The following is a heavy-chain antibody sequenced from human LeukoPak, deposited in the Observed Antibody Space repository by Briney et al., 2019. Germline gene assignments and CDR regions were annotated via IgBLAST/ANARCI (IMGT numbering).Heavy chain of an antibody. CDR2: SRNKANRYTT. J-gene: IGHJ3*02. CDR3: ARGYHSFDI. CDR1: GLTFSNAW. V-gene: IGHV3-72*01. D-gene: IGHD2-2*01. Sequence: GGSLRLSCAASGLTFSNAWMNWVRQAPGKGLEWVGRSRNKANRYTTEYAASVKGRFTVSRDDSKNSLYLQMNSLKTEDTAVYYCARGYHSFDIWGQGTMLTVSS.